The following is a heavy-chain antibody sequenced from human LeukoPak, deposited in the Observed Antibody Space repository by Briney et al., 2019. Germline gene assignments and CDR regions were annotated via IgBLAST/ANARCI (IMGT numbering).Heavy chain of an antibody. V-gene: IGHV4-59*01. CDR1: GGSISSYY. CDR3: ARTLVDYSSGWYVFDY. D-gene: IGHD6-19*01. J-gene: IGHJ4*02. CDR2: IYYSGST. Sequence: PSETLSLTCTVSGGSISSYYWSWIRQPPGKGLEWIGYIYYSGSTNYNPSLKSRVTISVDTSKNQFSLKLSSVTAADTAVYYCARTLVDYSSGWYVFDYWGQGTLVTVSS.